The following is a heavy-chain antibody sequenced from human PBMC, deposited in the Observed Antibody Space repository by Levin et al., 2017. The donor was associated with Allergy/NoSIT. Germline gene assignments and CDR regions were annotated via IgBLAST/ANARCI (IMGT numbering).Heavy chain of an antibody. D-gene: IGHD2-2*01. CDR2: INTNTGNP. CDR3: ARDMAHCSSTSCYALIFDY. J-gene: IGHJ4*02. Sequence: ASVKVSCKASGYTFTSYAMNWVRQAPGQGLEWMGWINTNTGNPTYAQGFTGRFVFSLDTSVSTAYLQISSLKAEDTAVYYCARDMAHCSSTSCYALIFDYWGQGTLVTVSS. V-gene: IGHV7-4-1*02. CDR1: GYTFTSYA.